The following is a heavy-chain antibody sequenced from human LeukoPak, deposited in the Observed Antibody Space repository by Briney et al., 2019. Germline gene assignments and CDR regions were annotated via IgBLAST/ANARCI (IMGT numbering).Heavy chain of an antibody. CDR3: ARDGSGWVPYNWFDP. V-gene: IGHV4-4*07. J-gene: IGHJ5*02. D-gene: IGHD6-19*01. Sequence: SETLSLTCTVSGGSISSYYWSWIRQPAGKGLEWIGRIYTSGSTNYNPSLKSRVTMSVDTSKNQFSLKLSSVTAADMAVYYCARDGSGWVPYNWFDPWGQGTLVTVSS. CDR2: IYTSGST. CDR1: GGSISSYY.